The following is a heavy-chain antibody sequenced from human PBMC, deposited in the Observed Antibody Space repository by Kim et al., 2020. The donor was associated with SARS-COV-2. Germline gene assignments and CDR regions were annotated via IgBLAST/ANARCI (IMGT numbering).Heavy chain of an antibody. D-gene: IGHD1-26*01. CDR2: N. CDR3: ARSLGLSAFDY. Sequence: NYYAVSVKSRITINPDTSRNQVSLQLNSETPEDATVYYCARSLGLSAFDYWGQGTLVTVSS. J-gene: IGHJ4*02. V-gene: IGHV6-1*01.